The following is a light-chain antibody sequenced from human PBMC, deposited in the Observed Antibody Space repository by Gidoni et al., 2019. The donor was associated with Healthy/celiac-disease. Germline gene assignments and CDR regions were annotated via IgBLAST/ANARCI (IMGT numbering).Light chain of an antibody. V-gene: IGKV1-39*01. CDR3: QQSYSTLT. CDR1: QSISSY. CDR2: AAS. Sequence: DIQMTQSPSSLSASVGDRVPITCRASQSISSYINWYQQKPGKAPKLLIYAASSFQSGVPSRFSVSGSGTDFTLTTGSLQPEDCATYYCQQSYSTLTFGGGTKVEIK. J-gene: IGKJ4*01.